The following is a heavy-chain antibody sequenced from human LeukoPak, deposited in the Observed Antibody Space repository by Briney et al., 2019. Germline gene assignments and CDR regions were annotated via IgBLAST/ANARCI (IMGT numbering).Heavy chain of an antibody. CDR2: ISSSGGTT. CDR1: GFTFARYA. J-gene: IGHJ4*02. CDR3: AKDQFVIDYYFDN. D-gene: IGHD3-22*01. Sequence: GGSLRLSCAASGFTFARYAMSWVRQAPGKGLEWVSVISSSGGTTYYADSVKGRFTISRDNSKNTVFLQMNSLRAEDTAVYYCAKDQFVIDYYFDNWGQGTLVTVSS. V-gene: IGHV3-23*01.